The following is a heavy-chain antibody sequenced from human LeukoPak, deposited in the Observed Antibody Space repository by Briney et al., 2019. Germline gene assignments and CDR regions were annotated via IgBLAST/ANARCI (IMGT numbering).Heavy chain of an antibody. D-gene: IGHD2-2*01. CDR1: GSTFSNAW. Sequence: GGSLRLSCAASGSTFSNAWMSWVRQAPGKGLEWVGRIKSKTDGGTTDYAAPVKGRFTISRDDSKNTLYLQMNSLKTEDTAVYYCTTVEGYCSSTSCYDYWGQGTLVTVSS. V-gene: IGHV3-15*01. CDR3: TTVEGYCSSTSCYDY. J-gene: IGHJ4*02. CDR2: IKSKTDGGTT.